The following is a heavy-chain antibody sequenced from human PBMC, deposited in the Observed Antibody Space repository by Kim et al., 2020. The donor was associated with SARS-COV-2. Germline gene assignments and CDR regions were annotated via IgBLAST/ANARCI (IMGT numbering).Heavy chain of an antibody. D-gene: IGHD6-6*01. CDR2: INAGNGNT. CDR1: GYTFTSYA. CDR3: ARERVAARRHPFDY. V-gene: IGHV1-3*01. J-gene: IGHJ4*02. Sequence: ASVKVSCKASGYTFTSYAMHWVRQAPGQRLEWMGWINAGNGNTKYSQKFQGRVTITRDTSASTAYMEPSSLRSEDTAVYYCARERVAARRHPFDYWGQGTLVTVSS.